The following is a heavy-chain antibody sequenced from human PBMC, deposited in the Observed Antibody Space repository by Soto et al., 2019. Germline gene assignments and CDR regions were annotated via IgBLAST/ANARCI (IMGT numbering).Heavy chain of an antibody. Sequence: SETLSLTCAFSGGSISSGGYSLSWIRQPPGKGLEWIGYIYYSGSTNYNPSLKSRVTISVDTSKNQFSLKLSSVTAADTAVYYCARGSSGWSVYYYFDYWGQGTLVTVSS. CDR3: ARGSSGWSVYYYFDY. CDR1: GGSISSGGYS. J-gene: IGHJ4*02. CDR2: IYYSGST. D-gene: IGHD6-19*01. V-gene: IGHV4-61*08.